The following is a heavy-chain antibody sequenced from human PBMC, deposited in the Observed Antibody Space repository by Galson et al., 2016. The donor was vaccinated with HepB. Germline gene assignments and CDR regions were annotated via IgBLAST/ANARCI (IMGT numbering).Heavy chain of an antibody. D-gene: IGHD4-17*01. CDR2: ISSSSTYI. J-gene: IGHJ6*02. Sequence: SLRLSCAASGFTFSSQSMNWVRQAPGKGLEWVSSISSSSTYIYYADSVRGRFTISSDNAKSSVYLQMNSLRAEDTAVYYCARDLGDYRGMDVWGQGTTVTVSS. CDR3: ARDLGDYRGMDV. CDR1: GFTFSSQS. V-gene: IGHV3-21*01.